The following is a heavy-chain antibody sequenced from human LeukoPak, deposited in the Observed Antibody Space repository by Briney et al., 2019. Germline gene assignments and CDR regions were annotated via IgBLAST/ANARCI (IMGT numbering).Heavy chain of an antibody. CDR1: GGSISSYY. CDR2: IYTSGST. CDR3: ARERPSTYYYDSGGYPGGRYFDY. J-gene: IGHJ4*02. D-gene: IGHD3-22*01. Sequence: SETLSLTCTVSGGSISSYYWSWIRQPAGKGLEWIGRIYTSGSTNYNPSLKSRVTISVDKSKNQFSLKLSSVTAADTAVYYCARERPSTYYYDSGGYPGGRYFDYWGQGTLVTVSS. V-gene: IGHV4-4*07.